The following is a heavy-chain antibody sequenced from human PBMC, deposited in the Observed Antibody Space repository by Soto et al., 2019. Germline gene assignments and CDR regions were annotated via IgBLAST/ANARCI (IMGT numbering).Heavy chain of an antibody. V-gene: IGHV5-51*01. Sequence: GESLKISCXGSGYSFTSYWIGWVRQMPGKGLELMGIIYPGDSDTRYSPYFQGQVTTSADKSISTAYLQWSSLKASDTAMYYCAGHEYCGGDCQPYGMDVWGQGTTVTVSS. CDR2: IYPGDSDT. D-gene: IGHD2-21*02. CDR3: AGHEYCGGDCQPYGMDV. J-gene: IGHJ6*02. CDR1: GYSFTSYW.